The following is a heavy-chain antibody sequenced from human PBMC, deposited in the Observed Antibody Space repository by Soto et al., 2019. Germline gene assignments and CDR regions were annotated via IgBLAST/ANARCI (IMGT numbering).Heavy chain of an antibody. CDR1: GGSISSGGYY. Sequence: PSETLSLTCTVSGGSISSGGYYWSWIRQHPGKGLEWIGYIYYSGSTYYNPSLKSRVTLSVDTSKNQFSLKLSSVTAADTVVYFCARDNPSGDWPYYYGMDVWGQGTTVTVSS. J-gene: IGHJ6*02. CDR2: IYYSGST. D-gene: IGHD2-21*02. V-gene: IGHV4-31*03. CDR3: ARDNPSGDWPYYYGMDV.